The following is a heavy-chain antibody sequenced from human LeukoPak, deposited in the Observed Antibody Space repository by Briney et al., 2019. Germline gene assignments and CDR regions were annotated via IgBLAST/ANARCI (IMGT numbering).Heavy chain of an antibody. CDR3: ARVGCSGGSCYSVYDY. J-gene: IGHJ4*02. CDR2: INPSGGST. D-gene: IGHD2-15*01. CDR1: GYTFTSYY. Sequence: ASVKVSCKASGYTFTSYYMHWVRQAPGQGLEWMGIINPSGGSTSYAQKFQGRVTMTRDTSTSTVYMELSSLRSEDTAVYYCARVGCSGGSCYSVYDYWGQGTLVTVSS. V-gene: IGHV1-46*01.